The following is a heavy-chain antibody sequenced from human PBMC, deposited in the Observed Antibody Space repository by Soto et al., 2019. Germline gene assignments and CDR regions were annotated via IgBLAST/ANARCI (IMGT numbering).Heavy chain of an antibody. CDR3: ARLIRYCSSTSCRDDAFDI. CDR1: GYTFTGYY. Sequence: ASVKVSCKASGYTFTGYYMHWVRQAPGKGLEGMGGINPNRGGTNYAQKFQGWVPMTRAKSINTHYLELSRLRSDDTAVYYCARLIRYCSSTSCRDDAFDIWGQGTMVTVSS. V-gene: IGHV1-2*04. D-gene: IGHD2-2*01. CDR2: INPNRGGT. J-gene: IGHJ3*02.